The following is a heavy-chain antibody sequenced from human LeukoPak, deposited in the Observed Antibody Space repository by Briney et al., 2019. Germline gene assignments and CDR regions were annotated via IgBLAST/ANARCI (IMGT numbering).Heavy chain of an antibody. CDR1: GYTFTSYD. D-gene: IGHD2-8*01. Sequence: GASVKVSCKASGYTFTSYDINWVRQATGQGLEWMGWMNPNSGNTGYAQKFQGRVTMTRNTSISTAYMELSSLRSEDTAVYYCARGVAEMVYAIYYYYYGMDVWGQGTTATVSS. J-gene: IGHJ6*02. V-gene: IGHV1-8*01. CDR3: ARGVAEMVYAIYYYYYGMDV. CDR2: MNPNSGNT.